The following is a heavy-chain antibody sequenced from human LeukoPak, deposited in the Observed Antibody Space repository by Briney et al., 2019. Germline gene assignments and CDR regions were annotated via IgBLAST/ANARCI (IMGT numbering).Heavy chain of an antibody. CDR2: INAGNGKT. V-gene: IGHV1-3*03. CDR3: ARAGGTRNWNLDY. CDR1: GYTFTSYA. Sequence: ASVKVSCKASGYTFTSYAMHWVRQAPGQRPEWMGWINAGNGKTKYSQEFQGRVTITRDTSASTAYMELSSLRSEDMAVYYCARAGGTRNWNLDYWGQGTLVTVSS. D-gene: IGHD1-1*01. J-gene: IGHJ4*02.